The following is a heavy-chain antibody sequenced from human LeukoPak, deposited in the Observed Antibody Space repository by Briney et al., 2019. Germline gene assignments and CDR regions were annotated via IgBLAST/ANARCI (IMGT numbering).Heavy chain of an antibody. CDR2: INPNSGGT. J-gene: IGHJ5*02. Sequence: ASVKVSCKASGYTFTGYYMHWVRQAPGQGLEWMGWINPNSGGTNYAQKFQGRVTMTRDTSISTAYMELSRLRSDDTAVYYCARARSTGNNWFDPWGQGTLVTVSS. D-gene: IGHD1-1*01. CDR3: ARARSTGNNWFDP. V-gene: IGHV1-2*02. CDR1: GYTFTGYY.